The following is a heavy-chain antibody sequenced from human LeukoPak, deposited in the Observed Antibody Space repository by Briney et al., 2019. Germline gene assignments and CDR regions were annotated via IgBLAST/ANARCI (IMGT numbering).Heavy chain of an antibody. CDR1: GGSISSYY. V-gene: IGHV4-59*01. CDR2: IYYSGST. D-gene: IGHD3-16*01. Sequence: SETLSLSCTVSGGSISSYYWSWIRQPPGKGLEWIGYIYYSGSTNYNPSLKSRVTISVDTSKNQFSPKLSSVTAADTAVYYCARGGEWRFYNWFDPWGQGTLVTVSS. CDR3: ARGGEWRFYNWFDP. J-gene: IGHJ5*02.